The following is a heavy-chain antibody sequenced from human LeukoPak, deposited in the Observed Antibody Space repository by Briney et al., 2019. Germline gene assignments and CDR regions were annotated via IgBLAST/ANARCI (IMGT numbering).Heavy chain of an antibody. CDR2: IYTSGST. J-gene: IGHJ5*02. V-gene: IGHV4-4*07. Sequence: PSETLSLTCAVSGGSISTYYWSWIRQPAGKGLEWIGRIYTSGSTNYNPSLKSRVTISVDTSKNQFSLKLSSVTAADTAVYYCARVPTQRYCSSTSCYYWFDPWGQGTLVTVSS. D-gene: IGHD2-2*01. CDR1: GGSISTYY. CDR3: ARVPTQRYCSSTSCYYWFDP.